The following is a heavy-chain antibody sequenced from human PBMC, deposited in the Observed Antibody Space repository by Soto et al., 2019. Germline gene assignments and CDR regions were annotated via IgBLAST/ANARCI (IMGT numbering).Heavy chain of an antibody. D-gene: IGHD3-9*01. CDR2: ISAYNGNT. CDR3: ARLYYDILTGHPAPLYYFDY. V-gene: IGHV1-18*01. Sequence: ASVKVSCKASGYTFTSYGISWVRQAPGQGLEWMGWISAYNGNTNYAQKLQGRVTMTTDTSTSTAYMELRSLRSDDTAVYYCARLYYDILTGHPAPLYYFDYWGRG. J-gene: IGHJ4*02. CDR1: GYTFTSYG.